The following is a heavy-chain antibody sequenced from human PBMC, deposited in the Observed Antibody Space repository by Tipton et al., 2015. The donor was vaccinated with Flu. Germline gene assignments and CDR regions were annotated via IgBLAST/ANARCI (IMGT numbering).Heavy chain of an antibody. CDR2: IYSGGST. D-gene: IGHD1-26*01. Sequence: SLRLSCAASGFTVSSNYMSWVRQAPGKGLEWVSAIYSGGSTYYADSVKGRFTISRDNSKNTLYLQMNSLRAEDTAVYYCARENWVGDAFDIWGQGTMVTVSS. CDR3: ARENWVGDAFDI. J-gene: IGHJ3*02. V-gene: IGHV3-53*01. CDR1: GFTVSSNY.